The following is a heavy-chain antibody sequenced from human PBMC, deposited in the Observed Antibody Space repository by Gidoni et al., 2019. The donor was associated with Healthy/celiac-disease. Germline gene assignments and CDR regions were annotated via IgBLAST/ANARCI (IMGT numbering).Heavy chain of an antibody. J-gene: IGHJ4*02. CDR2: RSYDGSNK. Sequence: QVQLVESGGGVVQPGRSLRLFCAASGFTFSSYAMHWVRQAPGKGLEWVAVRSYDGSNKYYADSVKGRFTISRDNSKNTLYLQMNSLRAEDTAVYYCARDKTPGRDYYDSSGYSLPGYWGQGTLVTVSS. V-gene: IGHV3-30-3*01. CDR1: GFTFSSYA. CDR3: ARDKTPGRDYYDSSGYSLPGY. D-gene: IGHD3-22*01.